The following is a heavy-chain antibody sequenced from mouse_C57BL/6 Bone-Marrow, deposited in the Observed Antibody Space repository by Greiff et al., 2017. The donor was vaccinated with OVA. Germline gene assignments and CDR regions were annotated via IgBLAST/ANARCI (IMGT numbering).Heavy chain of an antibody. J-gene: IGHJ3*01. D-gene: IGHD1-1*01. CDR3: ADYGSSYPFAY. CDR1: GYTFTDYY. V-gene: IGHV1-26*01. Sequence: VQLQQSGPELAKPGASVKISCKASGYTFTDYYMNWVKQSHGKSLEWIGDINPNNGGTSYNQKFKGKATLTVDKSSSTAYMELRSLTSEDSAVYYCADYGSSYPFAYWGQGTLVTVSA. CDR2: INPNNGGT.